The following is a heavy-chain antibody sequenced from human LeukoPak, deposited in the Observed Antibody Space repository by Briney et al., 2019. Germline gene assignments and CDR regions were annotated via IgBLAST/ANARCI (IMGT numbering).Heavy chain of an antibody. CDR3: ARDLNYDILTGYHPPFDY. D-gene: IGHD3-9*01. CDR2: IYHSGST. J-gene: IGHJ4*02. V-gene: IGHV4-4*02. CDR1: GGSISSSNW. Sequence: SETLSLTCAVSGGSISSSNWWSWVRQPPGKGLEWIGEIYHSGSTNYNPSLKSRVTISVDKSKNQFSLKLSSVTAADTAVYYCARDLNYDILTGYHPPFDYWGQGTLVTVSS.